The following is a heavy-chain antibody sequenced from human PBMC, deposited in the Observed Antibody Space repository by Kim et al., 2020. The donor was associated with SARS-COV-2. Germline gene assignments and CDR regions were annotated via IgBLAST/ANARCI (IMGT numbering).Heavy chain of an antibody. D-gene: IGHD5-12*01. CDR2: ISSSSYT. Sequence: GGSLRLSCAASGFTFSDYYMSWIRQAPGKGLEWVSYISSSSYTNYADSVKGRFTISRDNAKNSLYLQMNSLRAEDTAVYYCARDRGGYNYWCFDYWGQGTLVTVSS. CDR1: GFTFSDYY. CDR3: ARDRGGYNYWCFDY. J-gene: IGHJ4*02. V-gene: IGHV3-11*05.